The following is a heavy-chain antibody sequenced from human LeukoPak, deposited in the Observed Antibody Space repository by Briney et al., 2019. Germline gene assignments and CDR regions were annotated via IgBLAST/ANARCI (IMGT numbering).Heavy chain of an antibody. V-gene: IGHV3-15*01. D-gene: IGHD3-10*01. CDR3: DTYGGFDKSYYFYFDF. CDR2: IKSKTDGGTT. CDR1: GFSFSNAW. Sequence: GGSLRLSCAASGFSFSNAWMSWVRQAPGKGPEWVGRIKSKTDGGTTDYAAPVKVIFTISRDDSKPTLHLQMDSLRTEDTSVYYCDTYGGFDKSYYFYFDFWGPGTLVTVSS. J-gene: IGHJ4*02.